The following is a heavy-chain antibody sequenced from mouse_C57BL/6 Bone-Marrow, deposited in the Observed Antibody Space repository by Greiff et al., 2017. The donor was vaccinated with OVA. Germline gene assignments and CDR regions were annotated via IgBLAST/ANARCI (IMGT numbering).Heavy chain of an antibody. D-gene: IGHD1-1*01. CDR1: GYTFTSYW. J-gene: IGHJ3*01. Sequence: QVQLQQSGAELVMPGASVKLSCKASGYTFTSYWMHWVKQRPGQGLEWIGEIDPSGSYTNYHQKFKGKSTLTVDKSSSTAYMQLISLTSEDSAVYYCAGGSGAYWGQGTLVTVSA. CDR2: IDPSGSYT. V-gene: IGHV1-69*01. CDR3: AGGSGAY.